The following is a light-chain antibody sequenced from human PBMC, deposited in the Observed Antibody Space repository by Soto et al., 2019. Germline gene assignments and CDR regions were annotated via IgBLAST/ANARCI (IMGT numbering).Light chain of an antibody. Sequence: EIVLTQSPATLSLSPGERATLSCRASQSVSSYLAWYQQKPGQAPRLLIYDASNRATGIPARFSGCGSGTAFTLTISSLEPEDFAVYYCQQRSNWTFGGGTKVEIK. CDR3: QQRSNWT. J-gene: IGKJ4*01. CDR2: DAS. V-gene: IGKV3-11*01. CDR1: QSVSSY.